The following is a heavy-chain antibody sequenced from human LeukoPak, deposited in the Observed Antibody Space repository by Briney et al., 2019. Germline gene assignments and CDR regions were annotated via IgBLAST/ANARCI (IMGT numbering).Heavy chain of an antibody. J-gene: IGHJ4*02. D-gene: IGHD2-15*01. CDR1: GFTFSSYA. V-gene: IGHV3-23*01. CDR3: AKDLDFVVVVAENRIIGPQDY. CDR2: ISGSGGST. Sequence: GGSLRLSCAASGFTFSSYAMSWVRQAPGNGLECVSAISGSGGSTYYADSVKGRFTISRDNSKNTLYLQMNSLRAEDTAVYYCAKDLDFVVVVAENRIIGPQDYWGQGTLVTVSS.